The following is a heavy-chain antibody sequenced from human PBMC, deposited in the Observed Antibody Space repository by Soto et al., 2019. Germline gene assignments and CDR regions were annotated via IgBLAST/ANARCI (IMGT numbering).Heavy chain of an antibody. CDR1: GGSISSGGYS. CDR3: ARDYYGMDV. Sequence: SETLYLTCTVSGGSISSGGYSWTWIRQSPGKGLEWLGYTYQSGSAYYNPSLKSRVTISVDRSKNQFSLNVTSVTAADTAVYYCARDYYGMDVWGQGTTVTVSS. J-gene: IGHJ6*02. V-gene: IGHV4-30-2*06. CDR2: TYQSGSA.